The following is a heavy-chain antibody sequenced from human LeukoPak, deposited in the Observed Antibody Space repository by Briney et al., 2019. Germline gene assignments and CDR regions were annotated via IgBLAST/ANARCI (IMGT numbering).Heavy chain of an antibody. Sequence: QAGGSLRLSCAASGFTFSSYAMSWVRQAPGKGLEWVSAISGSGGSTYYADSVKGRFTISRDNSKNTLYLQMNSLRAEDTAVYYCARAPRLTQYFDYWGQGTLVTVSS. CDR1: GFTFSSYA. J-gene: IGHJ4*02. V-gene: IGHV3-23*01. CDR2: ISGSGGST. D-gene: IGHD6-19*01. CDR3: ARAPRLTQYFDY.